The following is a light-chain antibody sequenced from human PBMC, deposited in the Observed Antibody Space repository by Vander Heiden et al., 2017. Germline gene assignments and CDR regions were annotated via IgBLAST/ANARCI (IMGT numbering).Light chain of an antibody. CDR2: VVS. CDR1: QDIGND. V-gene: IGKV1-6*02. Sequence: AIPMTQSPSSLSASVGDRVTITCRASQDIGNDLSWYQQKPGKAPKVLISVVSSLQGGVPSRFSGSGFGTDFTLTISSLQPEDFATYYCLQDHIFPWTLGQGTKVEIK. CDR3: LQDHIFPWT. J-gene: IGKJ1*01.